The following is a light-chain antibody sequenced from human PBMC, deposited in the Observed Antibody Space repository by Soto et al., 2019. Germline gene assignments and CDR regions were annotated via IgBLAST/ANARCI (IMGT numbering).Light chain of an antibody. J-gene: IGKJ5*01. CDR3: QQSYGTPVT. Sequence: DIQMTQSPASLSASVGDRVTISCRASQTISTFLNWYQQKPGTAPRLLIYRASSVQSGVPPRFSGSGSGRDFALTISDLQPEDFATYYCQQSYGTPVTFGQGTRLEIK. V-gene: IGKV1-39*01. CDR1: QTISTF. CDR2: RAS.